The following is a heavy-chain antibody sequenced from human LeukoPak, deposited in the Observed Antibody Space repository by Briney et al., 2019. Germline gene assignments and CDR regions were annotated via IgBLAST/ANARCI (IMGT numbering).Heavy chain of an antibody. CDR3: AKRGYSSSWYGDIDY. V-gene: IGHV3-23*01. CDR2: ISGRGAST. D-gene: IGHD6-13*01. CDR1: GFTFSSYA. J-gene: IGHJ4*02. Sequence: GGSLRLSCAASGFTFSSYAMSWVRQAPGRGLEWVSAISGRGASTYYADSVKGRFTISRDNSKNTLCLQMNSLRAEDTAVYYCAKRGYSSSWYGDIDYWGQGTLVKVSS.